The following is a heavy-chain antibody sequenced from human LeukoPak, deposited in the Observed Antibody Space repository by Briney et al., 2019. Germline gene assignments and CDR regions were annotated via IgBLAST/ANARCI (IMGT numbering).Heavy chain of an antibody. D-gene: IGHD3-9*01. J-gene: IGHJ4*02. CDR3: ARDFDWGPDY. CDR2: INGNSGTT. V-gene: IGHV1-2*02. CDR1: GFTFTDHY. Sequence: ASVRVSCKASGFTFTDHYMHWVRQAPGQGLEWMGWINGNSGTTFYEQKFQDRITVTRDTSISTMYMELNRLTSDDTAVYYCARDFDWGPDYWGQGTLVAVSS.